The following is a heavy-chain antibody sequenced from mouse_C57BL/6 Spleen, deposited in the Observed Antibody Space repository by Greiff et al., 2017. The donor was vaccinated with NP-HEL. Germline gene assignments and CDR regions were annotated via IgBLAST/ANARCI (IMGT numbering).Heavy chain of an antibody. CDR2: IAPSVSYT. D-gene: IGHD1-1*01. Sequence: QVQLQQPGAELVMPGASVKLSCKASGFTFTSYWMPWVKQTPGQGLEWIGEIAPSVSYTYYNQNFKGKSTLTVDKSSSTAYMQLSSLTSEDSAVYYCAREGDYGSSLDYWGQGTTLTVSS. CDR1: GFTFTSYW. J-gene: IGHJ2*01. V-gene: IGHV1-69*01. CDR3: AREGDYGSSLDY.